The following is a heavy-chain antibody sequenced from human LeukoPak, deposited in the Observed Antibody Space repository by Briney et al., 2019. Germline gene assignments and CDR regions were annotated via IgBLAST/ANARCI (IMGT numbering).Heavy chain of an antibody. CDR3: ARDDVAWNDVHWFDP. CDR1: GFTFSYYT. J-gene: IGHJ5*02. D-gene: IGHD1-1*01. V-gene: IGHV3-21*01. CDR2: ISSTGSSI. Sequence: GGSLRLSCAASGFTFSYYTMSWVRQAPGKGLEWVSSISSTGSSIYYADSVKGRFTISRDNAKNSLYLQMNSLRVEDTAVYYCARDDVAWNDVHWFDPWGQGTLVTVSS.